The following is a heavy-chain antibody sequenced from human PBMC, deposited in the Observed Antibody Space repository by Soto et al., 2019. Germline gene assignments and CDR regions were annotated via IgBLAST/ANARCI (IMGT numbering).Heavy chain of an antibody. J-gene: IGHJ5*02. CDR2: IIPIFGTA. D-gene: IGHD2-15*01. Sequence: QVQLVQSGAEVKKPGSSVKVSCKAAVGTFSSYAISWVRQAPGQGLEWMGWIIPIFGTANYAQKFQGRVTITADESKSTAYMELSSLRSEDTAVYYCQGGYCSGGSCYPNWFDPWGQGTLVTVSS. CDR3: QGGYCSGGSCYPNWFDP. V-gene: IGHV1-69*01. CDR1: VGTFSSYA.